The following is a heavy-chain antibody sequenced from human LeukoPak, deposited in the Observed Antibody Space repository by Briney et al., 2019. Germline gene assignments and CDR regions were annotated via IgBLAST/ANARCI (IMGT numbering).Heavy chain of an antibody. CDR2: FYTSGST. J-gene: IGHJ4*02. CDR3: AREVWPDY. CDR1: GGSISSGSYY. V-gene: IGHV4-61*02. Sequence: PSETLSLTCTVSGGSISSGSYYWSWIRQPAGKGLEWIGRFYTSGSTNYNPSLKSRVTISVDTSKNQFSLKLNSVTAADTAVYYCAREVWPDYWGQGTLVTVSS.